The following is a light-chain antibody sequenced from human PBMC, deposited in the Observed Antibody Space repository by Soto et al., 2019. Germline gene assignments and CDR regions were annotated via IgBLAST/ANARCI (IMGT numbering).Light chain of an antibody. V-gene: IGKV3D-20*02. CDR2: DAS. Sequence: DTVLTQSPGTLSLSPGETATLTCSASHSVSSTFLAWYQQKPGQAPRLLIYDASNRATGIPARFSGSGSGTDFTLTISSLEPEDFAVYYCQQRSNWPSTFGQGTRLEIK. CDR1: HSVSSTF. CDR3: QQRSNWPST. J-gene: IGKJ5*01.